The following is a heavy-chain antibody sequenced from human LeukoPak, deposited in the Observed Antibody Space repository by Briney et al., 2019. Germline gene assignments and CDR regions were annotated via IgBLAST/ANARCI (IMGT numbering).Heavy chain of an antibody. V-gene: IGHV4-39*07. CDR3: ARTFWSGYFYYYYYMDV. CDR1: GGSISTSNYY. J-gene: IGHJ6*03. Sequence: PSETLSLTCTVSGGSISTSNYYWGWIRQPPGKGLEWIGNIFYSGSTYYSPSLKSRVTISLDTSRNQFSLKLNSVTAADTAVYYCARTFWSGYFYYYYYMDVWGKGTTVTVSS. D-gene: IGHD3-3*01. CDR2: IFYSGST.